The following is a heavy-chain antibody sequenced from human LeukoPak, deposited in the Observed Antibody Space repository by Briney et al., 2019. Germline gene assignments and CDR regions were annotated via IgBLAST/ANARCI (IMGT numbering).Heavy chain of an antibody. V-gene: IGHV3-33*01. J-gene: IGHJ3*02. CDR2: IWYDGSRK. CDR1: GFTFSIFG. CDR3: ARDRADNDAFDI. Sequence: PGGSLRLSCAASGFTFSIFGMHGVRQAPGKGVEGVAVIWYDGSRKFYADSVKGRFTISRDNTKNPLYLQMNSLRAEDTAVYYCARDRADNDAFDIWGQGTMVTVSS.